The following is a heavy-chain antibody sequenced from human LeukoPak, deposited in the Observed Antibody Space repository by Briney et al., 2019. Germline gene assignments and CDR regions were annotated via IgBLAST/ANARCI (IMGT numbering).Heavy chain of an antibody. Sequence: GGALRLSCAVSGFTFSDYYMSWIRQAPGKGLEWVSYISSGGSTISHADSVKGRFTISRDNAENSLYLQMNSLRAEDTAVYYCARYYGDYVFDYWGQGTLVTVSS. V-gene: IGHV3-11*01. J-gene: IGHJ4*02. D-gene: IGHD4-17*01. CDR1: GFTFSDYY. CDR3: ARYYGDYVFDY. CDR2: ISSGGSTI.